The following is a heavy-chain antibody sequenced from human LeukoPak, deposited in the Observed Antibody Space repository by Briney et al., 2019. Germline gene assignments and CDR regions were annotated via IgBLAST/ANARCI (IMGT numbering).Heavy chain of an antibody. CDR1: GFTFDDYA. CDR2: ISWNSGSI. Sequence: QPGRPLRLSCAASGFTFDDYAMHWVRQAPGKGLEWVSGISWNSGSIGYADSVKGRFTISRDNAKNSLYLQMNSLRAEDTALYYCAKDAHSLEAVAGTALDYWGQGTLVTVSS. CDR3: AKDAHSLEAVAGTALDY. D-gene: IGHD6-19*01. J-gene: IGHJ4*02. V-gene: IGHV3-9*01.